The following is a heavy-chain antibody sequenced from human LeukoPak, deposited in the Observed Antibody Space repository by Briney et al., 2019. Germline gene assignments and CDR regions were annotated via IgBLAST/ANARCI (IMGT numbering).Heavy chain of an antibody. CDR2: IIPIFGRP. V-gene: IGHV1-69*13. J-gene: IGHJ4*02. CDR3: ASAADSDYLRIHY. Sequence: VASVKVSCKASGGTFSGYGISWVRQAPGQGLEWMGGIIPIFGRPNYAQKFQGRVTITADDSTSTAYMELSSLTSEDTAVYYCASAADSDYLRIHYWGQGTLVTVSS. CDR1: GGTFSGYG. D-gene: IGHD4-11*01.